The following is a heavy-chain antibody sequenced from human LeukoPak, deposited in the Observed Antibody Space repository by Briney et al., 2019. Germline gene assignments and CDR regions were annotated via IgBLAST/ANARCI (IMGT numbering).Heavy chain of an antibody. CDR1: GFTFDDYA. D-gene: IGHD3-10*01. CDR2: ISWNSGSI. CDR3: AKDMVRYYYGSGTPGYFGY. V-gene: IGHV3-9*01. Sequence: PGGSLRLSCAASGFTFDDYAMHWVRQAPGKGLEWVSGISWNSGSIGYADSVKGRFTISRDNAKNSLYLQMNSLRAEDTALYYCAKDMVRYYYGSGTPGYFGYWGQGTLVTVSS. J-gene: IGHJ4*02.